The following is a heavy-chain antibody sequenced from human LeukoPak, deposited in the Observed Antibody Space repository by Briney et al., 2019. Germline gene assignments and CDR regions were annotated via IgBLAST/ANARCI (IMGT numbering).Heavy chain of an antibody. D-gene: IGHD3-22*01. CDR1: GGSFSSHY. Sequence: SETLSLPCTVSGGSFSSHYWSWIRQPPGKGREWIGYIYYSGSTNYNPSLKRRVTISVDTSKNQFSLKLSSVTAADTAVYYCARVPRDYYDSSGYWGVGAFDIWGQGTMVTVSS. CDR2: IYYSGST. CDR3: ARVPRDYYDSSGYWGVGAFDI. J-gene: IGHJ3*02. V-gene: IGHV4-59*11.